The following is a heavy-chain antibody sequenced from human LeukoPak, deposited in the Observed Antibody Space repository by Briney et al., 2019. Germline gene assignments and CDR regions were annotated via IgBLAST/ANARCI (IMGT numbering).Heavy chain of an antibody. CDR3: ARAYYDFWSGYNH. CDR2: IYHSGST. CDR1: GYSISSGYY. V-gene: IGHV4-38-2*02. J-gene: IGHJ5*02. D-gene: IGHD3-3*01. Sequence: SETLSLTCTVSGYSISSGYYWGWIWQPPGKGLEWIGSIYHSGSTYYNPSLKSRVTISVDTSKNQFSLKLSSVTAAGTAVYYCARAYYDFWSGYNHWVQGTLVTVSS.